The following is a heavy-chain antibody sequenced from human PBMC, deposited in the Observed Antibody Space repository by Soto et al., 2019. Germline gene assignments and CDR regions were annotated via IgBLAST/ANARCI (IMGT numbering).Heavy chain of an antibody. D-gene: IGHD1-1*01. Sequence: SETLSLTCTFSGGSISSYYWSLIRQPPGKGLEWIGYIYYSGSTNYNPSLKSRVTISVDTSKNQFSLKLSSVTAADTAVYYCARDPGTASDYWGQGTLVTVSS. CDR2: IYYSGST. V-gene: IGHV4-59*01. CDR3: ARDPGTASDY. CDR1: GGSISSYY. J-gene: IGHJ4*02.